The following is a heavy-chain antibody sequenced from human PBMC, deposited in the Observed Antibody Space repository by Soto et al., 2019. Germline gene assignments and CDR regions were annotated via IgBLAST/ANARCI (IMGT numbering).Heavy chain of an antibody. CDR2: INHSGST. D-gene: IGHD2-21*02. V-gene: IGHV4-34*01. Sequence: SETLSLTCAVYGGSFSGYYWSWIRQPPGKGLEWIGEINHSGSTNYNPSLKSRVTISVDTSKNQFSLKLSSVTAADTAVDYCARVVVVVAAIGIDYWGQGTLVTVSS. CDR3: ARVVVVVAAIGIDY. CDR1: GGSFSGYY. J-gene: IGHJ4*02.